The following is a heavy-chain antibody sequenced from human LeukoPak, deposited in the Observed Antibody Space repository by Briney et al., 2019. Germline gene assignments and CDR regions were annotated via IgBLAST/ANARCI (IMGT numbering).Heavy chain of an antibody. D-gene: IGHD3-22*01. CDR1: GFTFSSYW. V-gene: IGHV3-7*01. J-gene: IGHJ3*02. CDR2: IKQDGSEK. CDR3: ARDPSMIVVGAFDI. Sequence: GGSLRLSCAASGFTFSSYWMSWVRQAPGKGLEWVSHIKQDGSEKYYVDSVKGRFTISRDNAKNSLYLQMNSLRAEDTAVYYCARDPSMIVVGAFDIWGQGTMVTVSS.